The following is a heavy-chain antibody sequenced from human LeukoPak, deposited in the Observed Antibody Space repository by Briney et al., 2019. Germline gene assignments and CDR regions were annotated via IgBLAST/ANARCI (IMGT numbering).Heavy chain of an antibody. CDR2: IIPIFGIA. Sequence: ASVKVSCKASGGTFSSYAISWVRQAPGQGLEWMGRIIPIFGIANYAQKFQGRVTITADKSTSTAYMELSSLGSEDTAVYYCAREGDIVVVPAAIPNWFDPWGQGTLVTVSS. CDR1: GGTFSSYA. V-gene: IGHV1-69*04. J-gene: IGHJ5*02. D-gene: IGHD2-2*02. CDR3: AREGDIVVVPAAIPNWFDP.